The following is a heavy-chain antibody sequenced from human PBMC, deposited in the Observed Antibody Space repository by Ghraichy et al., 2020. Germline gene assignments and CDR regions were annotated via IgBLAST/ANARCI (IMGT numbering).Heavy chain of an antibody. V-gene: IGHV3-11*01. J-gene: IGHJ4*02. Sequence: GGSLRLSCAASGFTFSDYYMSWIRQAPGKGLEWVSYISSSGSTIYYADSVKGRFTISRDNAKNSLYLQMNSLRAEDTAVYYCARDTTGLLRSSSGYALGYWGQGTVATVSS. CDR3: ARDTTGLLRSSSGYALGY. D-gene: IGHD3-22*01. CDR1: GFTFSDYY. CDR2: ISSSGSTI.